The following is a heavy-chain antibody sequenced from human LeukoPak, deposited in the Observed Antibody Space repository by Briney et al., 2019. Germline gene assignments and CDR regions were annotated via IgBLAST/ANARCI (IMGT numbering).Heavy chain of an antibody. CDR2: ISSSSSYI. V-gene: IGHV3-21*01. J-gene: IGHJ6*02. CDR3: ARDPNYYYGMDV. CDR1: GFTFSSYS. Sequence: PGGSLRLSCAASGFTFSSYSMNWVRQAPGKGLEWVSSISSSSSYIYYADSVKGRFTISRDNAKNSLYLQMNSLRAADTAVYYCARDPNYYYGMDVWGQGTTVTVSS.